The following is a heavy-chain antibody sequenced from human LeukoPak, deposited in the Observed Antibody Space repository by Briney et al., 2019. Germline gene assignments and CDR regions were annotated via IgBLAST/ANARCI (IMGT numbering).Heavy chain of an antibody. Sequence: GGSLRLSCAASGFTFNSYAMFWVRQAPGRGLAWVSAVSGTTGNTYYADSVKGRFTISRDNSKNTVYLQMDSLRVDDTAVYYCATPAYRDRGGFEYWGQGTLVTVSS. CDR2: VSGTTGNT. D-gene: IGHD1-26*01. CDR3: ATPAYRDRGGFEY. J-gene: IGHJ4*02. V-gene: IGHV3-23*01. CDR1: GFTFNSYA.